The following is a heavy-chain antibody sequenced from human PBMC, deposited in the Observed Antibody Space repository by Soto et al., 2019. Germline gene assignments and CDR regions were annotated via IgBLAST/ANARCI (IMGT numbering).Heavy chain of an antibody. D-gene: IGHD1-26*01. CDR3: ARGVSAGVDY. V-gene: IGHV1-8*01. CDR2: MQPSTGRT. CDR1: GYSFTSLD. Sequence: QVQLVQSGAEVREPGASVKVACKASGYSFTSLDINWVRQTAGQGLEWMGWMQPSTGRTGYAQKFQGRVTMTRYTSINTAYMELTTLTSDDTASYYCARGVSAGVDYWGQGTLVTVSS. J-gene: IGHJ4*02.